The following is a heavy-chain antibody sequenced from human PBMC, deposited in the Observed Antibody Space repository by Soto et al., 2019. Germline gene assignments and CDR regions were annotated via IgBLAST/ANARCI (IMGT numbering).Heavy chain of an antibody. CDR3: ARDDSKTLLTGGMDV. Sequence: QVQLVESGGGVVQPGRSLRLSCAASGFTFSSYAMHWVRQAPGKGLEWVAVISYDGSNKYYADSVKGRFTISRDNSKNTLYLQMNSLRAEDTAVYYCARDDSKTLLTGGMDVW. V-gene: IGHV3-30-3*01. CDR2: ISYDGSNK. D-gene: IGHD3-9*01. CDR1: GFTFSSYA. J-gene: IGHJ6*01.